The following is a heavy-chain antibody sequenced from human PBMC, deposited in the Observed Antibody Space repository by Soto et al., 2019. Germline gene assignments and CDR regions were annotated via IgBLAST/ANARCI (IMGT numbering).Heavy chain of an antibody. CDR3: ARGAAAGPIYYYYYYGMDV. D-gene: IGHD6-13*01. Sequence: ASVKVSCKASGYTYISYSMHWVRQAPGQRLEWMGWINVGNGNTKYSQNFQGRVTINQDTSASTAYMELSSLTSEDTAVYYCARGAAAGPIYYYYYYGMDVWGQGTTVPVSS. J-gene: IGHJ6*02. CDR2: INVGNGNT. V-gene: IGHV1-3*01. CDR1: GYTYISYS.